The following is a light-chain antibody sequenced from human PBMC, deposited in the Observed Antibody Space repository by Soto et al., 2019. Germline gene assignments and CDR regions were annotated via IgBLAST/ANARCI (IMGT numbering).Light chain of an antibody. V-gene: IGLV2-23*02. J-gene: IGLJ2*01. CDR1: SSDVGSYDL. CDR3: CSYTRGSTVI. CDR2: EVS. Sequence: QSVLTQTAPVSGSPGQSITISCTGTSSDVGSYDLVSWYQQLPGKVPKLMIYEVSKRPSGVSNRFSGSKSGNTASLTISGLQADDEADYFCCSYTRGSTVIFGGGTQLTVL.